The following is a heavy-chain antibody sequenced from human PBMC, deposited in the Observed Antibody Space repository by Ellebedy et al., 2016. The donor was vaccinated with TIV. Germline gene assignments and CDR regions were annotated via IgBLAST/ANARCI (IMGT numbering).Heavy chain of an antibody. CDR1: GGSFSGYY. J-gene: IGHJ4*02. Sequence: MPSETLSLTCAVYGGSFSGYYWSWSRQPPGKGLEWIGEINHSGSTNYNPSLKSRVTISVDTSKNQFSLKLSSVTAADTAVYYCARTLTYYYVLGFDYWGQGTLVTVSS. CDR2: INHSGST. D-gene: IGHD3-10*02. V-gene: IGHV4-34*01. CDR3: ARTLTYYYVLGFDY.